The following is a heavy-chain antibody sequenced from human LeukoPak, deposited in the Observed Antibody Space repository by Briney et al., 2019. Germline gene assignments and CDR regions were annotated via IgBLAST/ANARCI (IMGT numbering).Heavy chain of an antibody. CDR2: ISHSSSSI. Sequence: PGGSLRLSCAASGFTFSSYGMNWVRQAPEMCLDWVSYISHSSSSIYYADSVRGRFTISRDNAKNSLYLQMNSLRAEDTAVYYCARAYNYGYDYWGQGTLVTVSS. CDR1: GFTFSSYG. CDR3: ARAYNYGYDY. V-gene: IGHV3-48*01. D-gene: IGHD5-18*01. J-gene: IGHJ4*02.